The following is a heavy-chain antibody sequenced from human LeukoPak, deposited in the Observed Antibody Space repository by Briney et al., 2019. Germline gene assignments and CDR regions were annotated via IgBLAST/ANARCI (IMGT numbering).Heavy chain of an antibody. V-gene: IGHV1-69*05. D-gene: IGHD2-2*01. J-gene: IGHJ4*02. CDR2: IIPIFGTA. CDR3: ARDYCSSTSCHRALNY. Sequence: SVKVSCKASGGTFSSYAISWVQQAPGQGLEWVGGIIPIFGTANYAQKFQGRVTITTDESTSTAYMELSSLRSEDTAVYYCARDYCSSTSCHRALNYWGQGTLVTVSS. CDR1: GGTFSSYA.